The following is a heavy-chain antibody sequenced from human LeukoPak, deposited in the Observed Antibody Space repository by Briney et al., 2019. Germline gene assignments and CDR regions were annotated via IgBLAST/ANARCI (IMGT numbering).Heavy chain of an antibody. CDR2: ISSSSSYI. CDR3: ARDKVTSQRAAYDMDV. CDR1: GFTFSSYS. Sequence: GGSLRLSCAASGFTFSSYSMNWVRQAPGKGLDWVSSISSSSSYIYYADSVKGRFTIYRDNAKNSLYLKMHSLRAEDTSVYFWARDKVTSQRAAYDMDVWGKGTTVTVSS. D-gene: IGHD2-21*02. J-gene: IGHJ6*03. V-gene: IGHV3-21*01.